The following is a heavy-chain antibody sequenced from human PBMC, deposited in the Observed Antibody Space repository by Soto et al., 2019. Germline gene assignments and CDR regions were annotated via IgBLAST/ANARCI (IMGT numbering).Heavy chain of an antibody. D-gene: IGHD4-17*01. Sequence: GGSLRLSCAASGFTFSNYAMSWVRQAPGKGLEWVSGISASGSSTYHADSVKGRFTISRDNSKNTLYLQMHSLRAEDTAVYYCAKDSGDYNYVFDYWGQGTLVTVSS. CDR1: GFTFSNYA. CDR2: ISASGSST. J-gene: IGHJ4*02. CDR3: AKDSGDYNYVFDY. V-gene: IGHV3-23*01.